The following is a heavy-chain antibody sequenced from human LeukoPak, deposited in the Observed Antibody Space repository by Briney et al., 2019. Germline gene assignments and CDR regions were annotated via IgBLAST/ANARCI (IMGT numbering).Heavy chain of an antibody. CDR2: INPNGGGT. Sequence: ASVKVSCKASGYTFTGNYMHWVRQAPGQGLEWMGRINPNGGGTNYAQKFQGRVSMTTDTSISTGYMELRRLRSDDTAVYYCARGPWLDVWGKGTTVTVSS. J-gene: IGHJ6*04. D-gene: IGHD3-22*01. CDR3: ARGPWLDV. V-gene: IGHV1-2*06. CDR1: GYTFTGNY.